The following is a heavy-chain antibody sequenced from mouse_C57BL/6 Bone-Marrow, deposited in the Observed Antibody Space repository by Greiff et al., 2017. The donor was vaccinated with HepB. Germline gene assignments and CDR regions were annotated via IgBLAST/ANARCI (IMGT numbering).Heavy chain of an antibody. D-gene: IGHD2-4*01. CDR1: GFTFSDYY. V-gene: IGHV5-12*01. CDR3: ARHSYDYAHHGYFDV. Sequence: EVHLVESGGGLVQPGGSLKLSCAASGFTFSDYYMYWVRQTPEKRLEWVAYISNGGGSTYYPDTVKGRFTISRDNAKNTLYLQMSRLKSEDTAMYYCARHSYDYAHHGYFDVWGTGTTVTVSS. CDR2: ISNGGGST. J-gene: IGHJ1*03.